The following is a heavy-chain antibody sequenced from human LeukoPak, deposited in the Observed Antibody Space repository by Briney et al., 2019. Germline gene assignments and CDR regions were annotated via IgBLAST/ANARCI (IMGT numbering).Heavy chain of an antibody. CDR1: GYSISSGYY. Sequence: PSETLSLTCTVSGYSISSGYYWGWIRQPPGKGLEWIGSIYHSGSTYYNPSLKSRVTISVDTSKNQFSLKLSSVTAADTAVYYCARDIDTAMRAFDIWGQGTMVTVSS. V-gene: IGHV4-38-2*02. CDR3: ARDIDTAMRAFDI. J-gene: IGHJ3*02. CDR2: IYHSGST. D-gene: IGHD5-18*01.